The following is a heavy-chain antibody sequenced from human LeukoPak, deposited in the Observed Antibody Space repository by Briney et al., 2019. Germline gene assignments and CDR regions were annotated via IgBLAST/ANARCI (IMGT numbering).Heavy chain of an antibody. CDR1: GFTFSSYS. V-gene: IGHV3-48*01. J-gene: IGHJ3*02. D-gene: IGHD1-26*01. CDR3: ARDPNWELLWLPFASAFDI. CDR2: ISSSSSTI. Sequence: GGSLRLSCAASGFTFSSYSMNWVRQAPGKGLEGVSYISSSSSTIYYADSVKGRFTISRDNAKNSLYLQMNSLRAEDTAVYYCARDPNWELLWLPFASAFDIWGQGTMVTVSS.